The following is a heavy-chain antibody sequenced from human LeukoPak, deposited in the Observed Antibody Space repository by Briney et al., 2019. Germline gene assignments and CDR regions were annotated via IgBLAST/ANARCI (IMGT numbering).Heavy chain of an antibody. V-gene: IGHV1-8*01. D-gene: IGHD2-2*01. Sequence: ASVKVSCKASGYTFTSYDINWVRQATGQGLEWMGWMNPNSGNTGYAQKFQGRVTMTRNTSISTAYMELSSLRSEDTAVYYCARGDWDIVVVPAVGAHYYYYGMDVWGQGTTVTVSS. CDR2: MNPNSGNT. J-gene: IGHJ6*02. CDR1: GYTFTSYD. CDR3: ARGDWDIVVVPAVGAHYYYYGMDV.